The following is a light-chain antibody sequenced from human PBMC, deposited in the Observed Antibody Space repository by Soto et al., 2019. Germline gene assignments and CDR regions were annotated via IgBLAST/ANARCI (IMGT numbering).Light chain of an antibody. CDR1: QSISSY. CDR2: AAS. CDR3: LQTYSIPLT. V-gene: IGKV1-39*01. J-gene: IGKJ1*01. Sequence: IHMTQSPSSLSASVGDRVTITCRASQSISSYLNWYQQKPGKAPKLLIYAASSLQSGVPSRFSGSGSGTDFTPTINSLQPEDFATYYCLQTYSIPLTFGQGTKVDIK.